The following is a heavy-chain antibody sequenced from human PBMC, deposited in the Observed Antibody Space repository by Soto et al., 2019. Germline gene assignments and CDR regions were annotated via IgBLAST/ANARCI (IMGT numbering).Heavy chain of an antibody. J-gene: IGHJ6*02. V-gene: IGHV3-53*01. CDR3: ARDQNTSWSVNYYGMYV. D-gene: IGHD2-2*01. CDR1: GFIVSSNY. Sequence: LRLSCVASGFIVSSNYMNWVRQAPWKGLEWVAVIYSGGSAYYADSVKGRFTISRDNSKNTLYLQMNTLRAEDTAVYYCARDQNTSWSVNYYGMYVRAQRKTVPVSS. CDR2: IYSGGSA.